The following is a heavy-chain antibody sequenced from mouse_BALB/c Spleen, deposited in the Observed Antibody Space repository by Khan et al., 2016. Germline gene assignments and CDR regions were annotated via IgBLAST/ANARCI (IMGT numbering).Heavy chain of an antibody. CDR3: ARNGPAWFTY. CDR1: GDSITSGY. J-gene: IGHJ3*01. Sequence: VQLQESGPSLVKPSQTLSLTCSVTGDSITSGYWNWIRKFPGNKLEYMGYINYSGTTYYNPSLKSRISITRDTSKNQYYLQLNSVTSEDTATYYWARNGPAWFTYWGQGTLVTVSA. CDR2: INYSGTT. V-gene: IGHV3-8*02.